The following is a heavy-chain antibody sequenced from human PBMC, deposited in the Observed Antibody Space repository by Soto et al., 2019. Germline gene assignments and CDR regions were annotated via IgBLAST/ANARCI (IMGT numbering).Heavy chain of an antibody. CDR1: GGFIRSGDNY. CDR3: ARIVVALYYYGMDV. CDR2: IDYSGST. V-gene: IGHV4-30-4*08. Sequence: SEPLSLTSTVSGGFIRSGDNYWSLIRLPPGKGRELIGYIDYSGSTYSNPHLKSRVTISVDTSKNQFSLKLSSVTAADTAVYYCARIVVALYYYGMDVWGQGT. D-gene: IGHD2-15*01. J-gene: IGHJ6*02.